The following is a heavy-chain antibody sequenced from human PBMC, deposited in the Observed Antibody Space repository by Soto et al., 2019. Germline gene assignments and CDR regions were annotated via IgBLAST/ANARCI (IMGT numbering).Heavy chain of an antibody. Sequence: LRLSCAASGFTVSSNYMSWVRQAPGKGLEWVSVIYTGGSTYYADSVKGRFTISGDNSKNTLYLQMNSLRAEDSAVYYCAGGYYRYFDYWGQGTLVTVSS. CDR3: AGGYYRYFDY. V-gene: IGHV3-53*01. D-gene: IGHD3-22*01. CDR1: GFTVSSNY. CDR2: IYTGGST. J-gene: IGHJ4*02.